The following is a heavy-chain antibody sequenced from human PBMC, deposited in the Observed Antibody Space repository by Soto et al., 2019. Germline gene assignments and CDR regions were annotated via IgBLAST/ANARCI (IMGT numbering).Heavy chain of an antibody. CDR3: ARVGYCSSTSCYEEGTWYMDV. Sequence: ASVKVSCKASGGTFSSYTISWVRQAPGQGLEWMGRIIPILGIANYAQKFQGRVTITADKSTSTAYMELSSLRSEDTAVYYCARVGYCSSTSCYEEGTWYMDVWGKGTTVTVSS. CDR1: GGTFSSYT. D-gene: IGHD2-2*01. V-gene: IGHV1-69*02. CDR2: IIPILGIA. J-gene: IGHJ6*03.